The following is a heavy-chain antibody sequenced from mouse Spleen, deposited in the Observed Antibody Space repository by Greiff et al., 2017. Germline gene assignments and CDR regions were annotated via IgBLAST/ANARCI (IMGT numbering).Heavy chain of an antibody. CDR2: IRLKSDNYAT. CDR3: TSYGGMDY. CDR1: GFTFSSYW. Sequence: EVKLVESGGGLVQPGGSMKLSCVASGFTFSSYWMSWVRQSPEKGLEWVAEIRLKSDNYATHYAESVKGKFTISRDDSKSRLYLQMNSLRAEDTGIYYCTSYGGMDYWGQGTSVTVSS. V-gene: IGHV6-6*02. D-gene: IGHD1-1*01. J-gene: IGHJ4*01.